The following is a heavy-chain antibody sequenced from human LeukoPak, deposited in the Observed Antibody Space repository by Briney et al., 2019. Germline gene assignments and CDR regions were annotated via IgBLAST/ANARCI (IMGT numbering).Heavy chain of an antibody. J-gene: IGHJ4*02. CDR1: GGSISSGGYS. V-gene: IGHV4-30-2*01. CDR3: ARCSIPRGYYFDY. CDR2: IYHSGST. Sequence: PSETLSLTCAVSGGSISSGGYSWSWIRQPPGKGLEWIGYIYHSGSTYYNPSLKSRVTISVDRSKNQFSLKLSSVTAADTAVYYCARCSIPRGYYFDYWGQGTLVTVSS. D-gene: IGHD3-10*02.